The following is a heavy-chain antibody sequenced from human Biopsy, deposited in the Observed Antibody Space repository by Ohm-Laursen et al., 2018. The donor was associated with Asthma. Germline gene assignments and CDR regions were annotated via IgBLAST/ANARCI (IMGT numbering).Heavy chain of an antibody. CDR2: INAGNGNT. CDR3: ARTYYDFLTGQVNDAFAM. D-gene: IGHD3-9*01. J-gene: IGHJ3*02. Sequence: ASVKVSCKASGYTFINYAIHWVRQAPGQRLEWMGWINAGNGNTKYSQKFQGGVTISRDTSASTAYMDLSSLRSEDTAVYYCARTYYDFLTGQVNDAFAMWGQGTMVIVSS. V-gene: IGHV1-3*01. CDR1: GYTFINYA.